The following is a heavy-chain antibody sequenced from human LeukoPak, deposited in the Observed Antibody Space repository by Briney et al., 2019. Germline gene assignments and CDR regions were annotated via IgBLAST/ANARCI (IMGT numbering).Heavy chain of an antibody. CDR3: AKTSRWDSDY. D-gene: IGHD4-23*01. V-gene: IGHV3-30*02. CDR2: IRYDGSNI. CDR1: GFTFSSNG. Sequence: GGSLRLSCATSGFTFSSNGRHWVRQAPGKGLEWVAFIRYDGSNIYYADSVKGRFTVSRDNSKNTLYLQMNSLRAEDTAVYYCAKTSRWDSDYWGQGTLVTVSS. J-gene: IGHJ4*02.